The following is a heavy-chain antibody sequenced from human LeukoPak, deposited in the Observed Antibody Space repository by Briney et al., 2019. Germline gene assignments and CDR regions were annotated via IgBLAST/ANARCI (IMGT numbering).Heavy chain of an antibody. CDR2: ISSSGSTI. CDR1: GFTFSSYE. Sequence: GGSLRLSCAASGFTFSSYEMNWVRQAPGKGLEWVSYISSSGSTIYYADSVRGRFTISRDNAKNSLYLQMNSLRAEDTAVYYCAELGITMTGGVWGKGTTVTISS. D-gene: IGHD3-10*02. V-gene: IGHV3-48*03. J-gene: IGHJ6*04. CDR3: AELGITMTGGV.